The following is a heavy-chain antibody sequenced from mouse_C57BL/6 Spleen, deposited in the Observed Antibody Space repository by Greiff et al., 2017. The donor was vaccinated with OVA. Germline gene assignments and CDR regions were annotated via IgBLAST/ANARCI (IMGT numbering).Heavy chain of an antibody. CDR2: IHPSDSDT. Sequence: QVQLKQPGAELVKPGASVKVSCKASGYTFTSYWMHWVKQRPGQGLEWIGRIHPSDSDTNYNQKFKGKATLTVDKSSSTAYMQLSSLTSEDSAVYYCAIGGLRLYYAMDYWGQGTSVTVSS. CDR1: GYTFTSYW. V-gene: IGHV1-74*01. D-gene: IGHD2-4*01. J-gene: IGHJ4*01. CDR3: AIGGLRLYYAMDY.